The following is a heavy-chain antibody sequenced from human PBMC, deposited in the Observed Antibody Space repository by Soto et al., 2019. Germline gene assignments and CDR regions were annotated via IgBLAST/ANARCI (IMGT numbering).Heavy chain of an antibody. V-gene: IGHV4-4*02. CDR1: GGSISSSNW. Sequence: TLSLTCAVSGGSISSSNWWSWVRQPPGKGLEWIGEIYHSGSTNYNPSLKSRVTISVDKSKNQFSLKLSSVTAADTAVYYCASRVYYDFWSGYSNHFDYWGQGTLVTVSS. J-gene: IGHJ4*02. CDR3: ASRVYYDFWSGYSNHFDY. CDR2: IYHSGST. D-gene: IGHD3-3*01.